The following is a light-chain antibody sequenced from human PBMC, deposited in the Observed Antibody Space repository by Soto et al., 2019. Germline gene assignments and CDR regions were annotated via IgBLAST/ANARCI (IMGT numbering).Light chain of an antibody. CDR3: QYYGSSSWT. Sequence: EIVLTQSPGTLSLSPGEIATLSFSASQSVSSSYLSWYQQKPGQAPRLLIYGASTRATGIPARFSGSGSGTDFTLTISSLQPEDFAVYYCQYYGSSSWTFGQGTKVDIK. J-gene: IGKJ1*01. CDR2: GAS. CDR1: QSVSSSY. V-gene: IGKV3-20*01.